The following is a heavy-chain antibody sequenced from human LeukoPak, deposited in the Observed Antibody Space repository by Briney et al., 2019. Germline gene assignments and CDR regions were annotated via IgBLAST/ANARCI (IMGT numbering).Heavy chain of an antibody. CDR2: INPNSGGT. Sequence: ASVKVSCKASGYTFTGYYMHWVRQAPGQGLEWMGWINPNSGGTNYAQKFQGRVTLTRATPISTVYMELSRLRSDDTAVYYCAPGGRITFGGEPAYYYDYWGRGTLVSVSS. J-gene: IGHJ4*02. V-gene: IGHV1-2*02. D-gene: IGHD3-16*01. CDR1: GYTFTGYY. CDR3: APGGRITFGGEPAYYYDY.